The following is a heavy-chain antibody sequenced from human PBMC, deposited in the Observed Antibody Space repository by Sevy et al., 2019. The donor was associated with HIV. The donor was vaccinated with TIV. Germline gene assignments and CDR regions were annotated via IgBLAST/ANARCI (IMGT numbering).Heavy chain of an antibody. CDR2: ISYDINNK. J-gene: IGHJ6*02. CDR1: GFTFFAYT. Sequence: GGSLRLSCAASGFTFFAYTMHWVRQAPGKGLEWVALISYDINNKYYADSVKGRFTISRDNSKNTLYLQMNSLRPEDTAVYYCARDLASSGHGLDVWGQGTTVTVSS. V-gene: IGHV3-30-3*01. D-gene: IGHD3-3*02. CDR3: ARDLASSGHGLDV.